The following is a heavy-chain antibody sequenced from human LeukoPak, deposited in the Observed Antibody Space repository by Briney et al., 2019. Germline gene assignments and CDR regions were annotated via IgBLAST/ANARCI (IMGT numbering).Heavy chain of an antibody. CDR3: ARDPGSAVFDI. D-gene: IGHD6-19*01. Sequence: SETLSLTCTVSGGSVSSGSYYWSWIRQPPGKGLEWIGYIYYSGSTNYNPSLKSRVTISVDTSKNQFSLKLSSVTAADTAVYYCARDPGSAVFDIWGQGTMVTVSS. V-gene: IGHV4-61*01. CDR1: GGSVSSGSYY. CDR2: IYYSGST. J-gene: IGHJ3*02.